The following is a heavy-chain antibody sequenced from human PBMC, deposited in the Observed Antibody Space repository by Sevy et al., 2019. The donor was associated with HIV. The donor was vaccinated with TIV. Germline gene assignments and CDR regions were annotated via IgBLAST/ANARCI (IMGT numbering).Heavy chain of an antibody. J-gene: IGHJ5*02. V-gene: IGHV3-7*03. CDR3: AREGRQYYYDSSGYPISGNWFDP. D-gene: IGHD3-22*01. Sequence: GGSLRLSCAASGFTFSSYWMSWVRQAPGKGLEWVANIKQDGSEKYYVDSVKGRFTISRDNAKNSLYLQMNSLRAEDTAVYYCAREGRQYYYDSSGYPISGNWFDPWGQGTLVTVSS. CDR2: IKQDGSEK. CDR1: GFTFSSYW.